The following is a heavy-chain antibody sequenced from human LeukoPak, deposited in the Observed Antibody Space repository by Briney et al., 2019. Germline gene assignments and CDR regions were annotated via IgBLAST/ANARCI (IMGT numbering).Heavy chain of an antibody. CDR2: INWNGGST. D-gene: IGHD2-2*02. CDR1: GFTFDDYG. CDR3: ARQQYCSSTSCYKGSDY. J-gene: IGHJ4*02. V-gene: IGHV3-20*04. Sequence: GGSLRLSCAASGFTFDDYGMSWVRQAPGKGLEWVSGINWNGGSTGYADSVKGRFTISRDNAKNSLYLQMNSLRAEDTALYYCARQQYCSSTSCYKGSDYWGQGTLVTVSS.